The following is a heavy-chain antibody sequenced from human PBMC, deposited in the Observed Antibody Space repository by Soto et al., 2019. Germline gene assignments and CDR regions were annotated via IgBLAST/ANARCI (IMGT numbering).Heavy chain of an antibody. Sequence: QLQLQESGPGLVKPSETLSLTCTVSGGSISSSSYYWGWIRQPPGKGLEWIGRIYYSGNAYYNPSLKSRVTISVDTSKNQFSLKLTSVTAADTALYYCASPTPGYSYGYIFDYWGQGTLVTVSS. CDR2: IYYSGNA. J-gene: IGHJ4*02. CDR1: GGSISSSSYY. V-gene: IGHV4-39*01. CDR3: ASPTPGYSYGYIFDY. D-gene: IGHD5-18*01.